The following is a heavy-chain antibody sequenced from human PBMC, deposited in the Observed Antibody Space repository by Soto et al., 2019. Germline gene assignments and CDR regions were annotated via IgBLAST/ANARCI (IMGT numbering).Heavy chain of an antibody. CDR2: IYYDGNT. Sequence: QLQLQESGPGLVKPSETLSLTCIVSGGSISSSNYYWAWVRQPPGKGLEWIGNIYYDGNTYYHPSFRSRLSVSVDTSKNQFFLTLGSLTAADTAMYYCASLQVTGNVDYWGQGTLVTVSS. D-gene: IGHD2-8*02. J-gene: IGHJ4*02. CDR3: ASLQVTGNVDY. V-gene: IGHV4-39*01. CDR1: GGSISSSNYY.